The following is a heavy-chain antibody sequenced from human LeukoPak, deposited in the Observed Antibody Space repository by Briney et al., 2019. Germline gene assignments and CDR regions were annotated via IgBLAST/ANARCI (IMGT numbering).Heavy chain of an antibody. CDR2: ISAYNGNT. D-gene: IGHD3-22*01. V-gene: IGHV1-18*01. J-gene: IGHJ4*02. Sequence: ASVKVSCKASGYTFTSYGISWVRQAPGQGLEWMGWISAYNGNTNYAQKLQGRVTMTTDTSTSTAYMELRSLRSDDTAVYYCARDYTMYYYDSSGYVDYWGQGTLVTVSS. CDR1: GYTFTSYG. CDR3: ARDYTMYYYDSSGYVDY.